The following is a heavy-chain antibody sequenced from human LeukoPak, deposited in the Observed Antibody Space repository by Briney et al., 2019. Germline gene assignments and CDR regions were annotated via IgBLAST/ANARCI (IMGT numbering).Heavy chain of an antibody. V-gene: IGHV3-7*03. CDR1: GFIFSGFW. D-gene: IGHD6-6*01. CDR3: ARSSYSSSSSV. Sequence: PGGSLRLSCAVSGFIFSGFWMSWSRQAPGKGLEWVASINSDGSEGYYADVVKGRFTISRDNANNSLYLQINSLRAEDTAVYYCARSSYSSSSSVWGQGTMVTVSS. J-gene: IGHJ3*01. CDR2: INSDGSEG.